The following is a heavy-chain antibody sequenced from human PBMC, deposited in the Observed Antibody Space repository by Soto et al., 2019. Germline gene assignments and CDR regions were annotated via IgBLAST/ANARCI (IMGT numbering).Heavy chain of an antibody. Sequence: ASVKVSCKASGYTFNSYGISWVRQAPGPGLEWMGWISAYNGNTNYAQKLQGRVTMTTDTSTSTAYMELRSLRSDDTAVYYCARGTYDSSGYYLSFFDYWGQGTLVTVSS. CDR1: GYTFNSYG. CDR3: ARGTYDSSGYYLSFFDY. CDR2: ISAYNGNT. D-gene: IGHD3-22*01. V-gene: IGHV1-18*01. J-gene: IGHJ4*02.